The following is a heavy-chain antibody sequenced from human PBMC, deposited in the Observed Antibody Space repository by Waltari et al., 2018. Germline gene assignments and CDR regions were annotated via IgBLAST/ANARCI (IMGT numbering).Heavy chain of an antibody. CDR2: IDSGGST. CDR3: ARTNNYGDYDY. Sequence: EVQLVETGGGLIQPGGSLRLSCAASGFTVSSNYMSWVRQAPGKGLEWVSVIDSGGSTYYADSVKGRFTISRDNSKNTLYLQMNSLRAEDTAVYYCARTNNYGDYDYWGQGTLVTVSS. D-gene: IGHD4-17*01. V-gene: IGHV3-53*02. J-gene: IGHJ4*02. CDR1: GFTVSSNY.